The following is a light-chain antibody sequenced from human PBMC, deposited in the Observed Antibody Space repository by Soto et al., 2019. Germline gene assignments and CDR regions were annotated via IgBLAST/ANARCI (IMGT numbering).Light chain of an antibody. V-gene: IGLV1-44*01. CDR1: TSDIGTNA. CDR2: TNN. Sequence: QPVLTQPPSVSGTPGQRVTVSCSGSTSDIGTNAVNWFQHLPGTAPRLLIYTNNQRPSGVPDRFSGSKSGTSASLAISGLQSEDEATYYCATWHDSFYVFGTGTKLTVL. J-gene: IGLJ1*01. CDR3: ATWHDSFYV.